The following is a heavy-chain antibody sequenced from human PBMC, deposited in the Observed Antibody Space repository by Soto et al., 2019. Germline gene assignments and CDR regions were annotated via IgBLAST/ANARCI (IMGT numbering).Heavy chain of an antibody. CDR1: GYTFTSYA. D-gene: IGHD3-3*01. V-gene: IGHV1-3*01. CDR3: ASAGYYDFWSGYYTNDAFDI. CDR2: INAGNGNT. Sequence: GASVKVSCKASGYTFTSYAMHWVRQAPGQRLEWMGWINAGNGNTKYSQKFQGRVTITRDTSASTAYMELSSLRSEDTAVYYCASAGYYDFWSGYYTNDAFDIWGQGTMVTVSS. J-gene: IGHJ3*02.